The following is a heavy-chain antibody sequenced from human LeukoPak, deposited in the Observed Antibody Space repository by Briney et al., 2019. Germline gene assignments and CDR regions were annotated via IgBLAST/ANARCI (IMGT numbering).Heavy chain of an antibody. D-gene: IGHD6-19*01. J-gene: IGHJ4*02. CDR2: FDPEDGET. CDR3: ARDLKRGYSSGRYSWGTGSSNDY. Sequence: ASVKVSCKVSGYTLTELSMHWVRQAPGKGLEWMGGFDPEDGETIYAQKFQDRVTMTEDTSTDTAYMELSSLRSDDTAVYYCARDLKRGYSSGRYSWGTGSSNDYWGQGTLVTVSS. V-gene: IGHV1-24*01. CDR1: GYTLTELS.